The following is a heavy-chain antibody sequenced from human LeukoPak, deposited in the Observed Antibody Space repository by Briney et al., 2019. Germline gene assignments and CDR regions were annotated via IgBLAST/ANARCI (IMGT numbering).Heavy chain of an antibody. CDR2: IIPILGIA. D-gene: IGHD2-2*01. V-gene: IGHV1-69*04. J-gene: IGHJ4*02. CDR1: GGTFSSYA. Sequence: SVKVSCKASGGTFSSYAISWVRQAPGQGLEWMGRIIPILGIANYAQKFQGRVTITADKSTSTAYMELSSLRSEDTAVYYCARDCSSTSCPPWGQGTLVTVSS. CDR3: ARDCSSTSCPP.